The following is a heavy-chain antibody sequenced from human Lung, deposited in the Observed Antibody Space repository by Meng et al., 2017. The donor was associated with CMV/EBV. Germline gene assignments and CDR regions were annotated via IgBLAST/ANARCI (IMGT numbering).Heavy chain of an antibody. V-gene: IGHV1-69*10. D-gene: IGHD2-2*01. CDR3: ARAIIRGVPAVDYYYGMDV. CDR1: GGTFSSYA. Sequence: SVXVSXXASGGTFSSYAISWVRQAPGQGLEWMGGIIPILGIANYAQKFQGRVTITADKSTSTAYMELSSLRSEDTAVYYCARAIIRGVPAVDYYYGMDVWGKGTSVTVSS. CDR2: IIPILGIA. J-gene: IGHJ6*04.